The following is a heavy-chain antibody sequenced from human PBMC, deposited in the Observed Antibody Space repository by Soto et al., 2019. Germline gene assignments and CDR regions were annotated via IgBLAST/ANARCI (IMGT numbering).Heavy chain of an antibody. CDR3: ARGVLGYCSGGSCYVPSDY. V-gene: IGHV1-69*01. CDR2: IIPIFGTA. Sequence: QVQLVQSGAEVKKPGSSVKVSCKASGGTFSSYAISWVRQAPGQGLEWMGGIIPIFGTANYAQKFQGRVTITEDESMSTAYMELSSLRSEDTAVYYCARGVLGYCSGGSCYVPSDYWGQGTLVTVSS. CDR1: GGTFSSYA. D-gene: IGHD2-15*01. J-gene: IGHJ4*02.